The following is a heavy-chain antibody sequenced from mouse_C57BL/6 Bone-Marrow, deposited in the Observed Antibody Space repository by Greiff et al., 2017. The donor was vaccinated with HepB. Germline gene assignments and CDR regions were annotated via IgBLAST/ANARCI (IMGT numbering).Heavy chain of an antibody. V-gene: IGHV1-54*01. J-gene: IGHJ4*01. CDR2: INPGSGGT. Sequence: VQLQESGAELVRPGTSVKVSCKASGYAFTNYLIEWVKQRPGQGLEWIGVINPGSGGTNYNEKFKGKATLTADKSSSTAYMQLSSLTSEDSAVYFCAREIYYDYDNYAMDYWGQGTSVTVSS. CDR1: GYAFTNYL. CDR3: AREIYYDYDNYAMDY. D-gene: IGHD2-4*01.